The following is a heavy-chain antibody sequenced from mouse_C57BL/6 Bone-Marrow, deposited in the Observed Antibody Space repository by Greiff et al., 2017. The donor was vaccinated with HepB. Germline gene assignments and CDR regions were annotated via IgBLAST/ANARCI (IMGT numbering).Heavy chain of an antibody. CDR2: INPYNGGT. V-gene: IGHV1-19*01. CDR3: AREILRGDFDV. D-gene: IGHD1-1*01. Sequence: EVKLVESGPVLVKPGASVKMSCKASGYTFTDYYMNWVKQSHGKSLEWIGVINPYNGGTSYNQKFKGKATLTVDKSSSTAYMELNSLTSEDSAVYYCAREILRGDFDVWGTGTTVTVSS. J-gene: IGHJ1*03. CDR1: GYTFTDYY.